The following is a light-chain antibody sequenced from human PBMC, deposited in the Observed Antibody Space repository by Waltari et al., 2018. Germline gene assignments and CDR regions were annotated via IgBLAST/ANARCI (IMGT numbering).Light chain of an antibody. J-gene: IGLJ3*02. CDR2: GKD. V-gene: IGLV1-40*01. CDR3: QSFDSNVRGGVV. CDR1: SSNIGAGPD. Sequence: QSILTQPTSVSGAPGQRVTISCTGSSSNIGAGPDVPWYQAFPGTAPKLLIYGKDNRPSGVPDRFSGSKSGSSASLAINGLQAEDEADYYCQSFDSNVRGGVVFGGGTKVTVL.